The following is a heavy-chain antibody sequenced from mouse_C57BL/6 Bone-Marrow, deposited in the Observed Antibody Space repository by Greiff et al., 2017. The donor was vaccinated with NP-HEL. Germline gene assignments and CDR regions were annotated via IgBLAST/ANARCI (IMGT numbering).Heavy chain of an antibody. CDR3: ARSWVWFAY. CDR1: GYTFTSYW. D-gene: IGHD4-1*01. J-gene: IGHJ3*01. V-gene: IGHV1-59*01. CDR2: IDPSDSYT. Sequence: QVQLQQPGAELVRPGTSVKLSCKASGYTFTSYWMHWVKQRPGQGLEWIGVIDPSDSYTNYNQKFKGKATLTVDTSSSTAYMQLSSLTSEDSAVYYCARSWVWFAYWGQGTLVTVSA.